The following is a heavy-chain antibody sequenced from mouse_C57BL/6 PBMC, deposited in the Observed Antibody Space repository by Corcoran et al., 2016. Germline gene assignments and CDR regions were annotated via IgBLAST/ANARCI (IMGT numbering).Heavy chain of an antibody. D-gene: IGHD1-1*01. Sequence: QIQLVQSGPELKKPGETVKISCKASGYTFTTYGMRWVKQAPGKGLKWMGWINTYSGVPTYADDFKGRFAFSLETSASTAYLQINNLKNEDTATYFCALYYGSPYAMDYWGQGTSVTVSS. J-gene: IGHJ4*01. CDR3: ALYYGSPYAMDY. V-gene: IGHV9-3*01. CDR1: GYTFTTYG. CDR2: INTYSGVP.